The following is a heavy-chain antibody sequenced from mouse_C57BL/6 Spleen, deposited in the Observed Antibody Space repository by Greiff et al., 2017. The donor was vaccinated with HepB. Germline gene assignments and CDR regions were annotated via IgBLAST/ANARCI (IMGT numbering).Heavy chain of an antibody. CDR2: ISNGGGST. V-gene: IGHV5-12*01. CDR1: GFTFSDYY. Sequence: EVMLVESGGGLVQPGGSLKLSCAASGFTFSDYYMYWVRQTPEKRLEWVAYISNGGGSTYYPDTVKGRFTISRDNAKNTLYLQMSRLKSEDTAMYYCARRGWLLRPYYAMDYWGQGTSVTVSS. J-gene: IGHJ4*01. D-gene: IGHD2-3*01. CDR3: ARRGWLLRPYYAMDY.